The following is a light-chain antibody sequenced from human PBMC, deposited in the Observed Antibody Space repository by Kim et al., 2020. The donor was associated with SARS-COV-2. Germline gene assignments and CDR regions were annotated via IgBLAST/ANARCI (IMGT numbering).Light chain of an antibody. CDR2: GAS. V-gene: IGKV3-15*01. J-gene: IGKJ4*01. Sequence: SVSPGERATLSCRASQSVSSNLAWYQQKPGQAPRVLIYGASTRATGIPARFSGSGSGTEFTLTISSLQSEDFAVYYCQQYSNWPLTFGGGTKLEI. CDR3: QQYSNWPLT. CDR1: QSVSSN.